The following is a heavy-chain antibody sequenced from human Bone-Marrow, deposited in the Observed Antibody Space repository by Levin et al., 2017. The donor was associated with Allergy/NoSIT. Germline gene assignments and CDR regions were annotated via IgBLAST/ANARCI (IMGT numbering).Heavy chain of an antibody. Sequence: VASVKVSCAASGFTFSNSRMNWVRQAPGKGLEWVSYISDSSSSIFYADSVKGRFTISRDNAKNSLFLQMNSLRDEDTAVYYCARDCPHLSYSSTWYYYYGMDVWGQGTTVTVSS. J-gene: IGHJ6*02. CDR1: GFTFSNSR. CDR3: ARDCPHLSYSSTWYYYYGMDV. V-gene: IGHV3-48*02. D-gene: IGHD6-13*01. CDR2: ISDSSSSI.